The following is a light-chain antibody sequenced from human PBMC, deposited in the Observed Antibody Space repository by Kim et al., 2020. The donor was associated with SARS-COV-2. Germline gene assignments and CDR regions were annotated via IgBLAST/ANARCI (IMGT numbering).Light chain of an antibody. CDR3: QQYSTTPLT. Sequence: DIVMTQSPDSLTVSLGERATISCKSSQTLYKSNSHNYLSWYQQKPGQPPKLIIYWASTRESGVPDRFIGSGSGTDFTLTINSLQAEDVAFYYCQQYSTTPLTFGGGTKVDIK. CDR1: QTLYKSNSHNY. CDR2: WAS. J-gene: IGKJ4*01. V-gene: IGKV4-1*01.